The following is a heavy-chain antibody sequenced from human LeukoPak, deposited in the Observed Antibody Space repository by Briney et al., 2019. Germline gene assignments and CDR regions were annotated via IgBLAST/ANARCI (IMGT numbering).Heavy chain of an antibody. J-gene: IGHJ4*02. CDR3: ARGGFSMVRGMGVDY. CDR2: IYYSGST. Sequence: SETLSLTCTVSGGSISSSSYYWGWIRQPPGKGLEWIGSIYYSGSTYYNLSLKSRVTISVDMPKNQFSLKLSSVTAADTAVYYCARGGFSMVRGMGVDYWGQGTLVTVSS. D-gene: IGHD3-10*01. V-gene: IGHV4-39*01. CDR1: GGSISSSSYY.